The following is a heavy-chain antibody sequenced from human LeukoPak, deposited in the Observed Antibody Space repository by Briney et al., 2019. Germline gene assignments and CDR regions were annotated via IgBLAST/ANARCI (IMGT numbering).Heavy chain of an antibody. CDR1: GASFDNSYC. CDR3: ARGSNGYKLGNY. V-gene: IGHV4-39*01. D-gene: IGHD5-24*01. J-gene: IGHJ4*02. CDR2: IYSSEFT. Sequence: PSETLSLSCTVSGASFDNSYCWTWVRQPPGKRPEWIGTIYSSEFTYYSPSLRSRVTISADTSKNLFSLRLTSVTAADTAVYYCARGSNGYKLGNYWGQGFLVTVSS.